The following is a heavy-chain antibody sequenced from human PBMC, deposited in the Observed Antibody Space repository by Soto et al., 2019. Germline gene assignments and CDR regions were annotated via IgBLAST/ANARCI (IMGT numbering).Heavy chain of an antibody. CDR2: IIPIFGTV. D-gene: IGHD6-19*01. Sequence: QVQLLQSGAEVKKPGSSVRGSCEASGGTFRTYAISWVRQAPGQGLEWMGEIIPIFGTVNYAQKFQGRVTITADESTTTVYMDLRSLRSEDTAVYYCAKGAVAGTPTSYYYYGMDVWGQGTTVTVSS. CDR1: GGTFRTYA. J-gene: IGHJ6*02. CDR3: AKGAVAGTPTSYYYYGMDV. V-gene: IGHV1-69*12.